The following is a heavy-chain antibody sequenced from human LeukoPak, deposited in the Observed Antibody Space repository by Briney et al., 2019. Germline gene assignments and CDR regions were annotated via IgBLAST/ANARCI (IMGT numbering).Heavy chain of an antibody. CDR2: ISGSGGSVANT. J-gene: IGHJ4*02. D-gene: IGHD3-3*01. V-gene: IGHV3-23*01. CDR1: GFTISNYA. CDR3: AKRNKNFWNTYPDY. Sequence: GGSLRLSCAASGFTISNYAMSWVRQTPGKGLEWVSAISGSGGSVANTYYADSVRGRFTISRDDSKNILFLQMNNLRAEDTAVYYCAKRNKNFWNTYPDYWGQGTLVTVSS.